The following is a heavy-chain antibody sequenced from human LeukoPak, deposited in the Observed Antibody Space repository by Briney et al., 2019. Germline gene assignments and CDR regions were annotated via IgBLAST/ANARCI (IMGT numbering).Heavy chain of an antibody. Sequence: TVSCKASGGTFSSYAISWVRQAPGQGLEWMGGIIPIFGTANYAQKFQGRVTITADESTSTAYMELSSLRSEDTAVYYCATIEITILSSHFDYWGQGTLVTVSS. V-gene: IGHV1-69*01. CDR3: ATIEITILSSHFDY. CDR2: IIPIFGTA. D-gene: IGHD3-3*01. J-gene: IGHJ4*02. CDR1: GGTFSSYA.